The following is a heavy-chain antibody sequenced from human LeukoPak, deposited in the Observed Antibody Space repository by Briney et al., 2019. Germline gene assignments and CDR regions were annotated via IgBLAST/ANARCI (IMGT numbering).Heavy chain of an antibody. CDR1: GGFISSLTYH. CDR3: AGYSSGWSSGGGY. Sequence: SETLPLTCTVSGGFISSLTYHWGWMRQPPGKGLEWSASIYYSGSYYYCPSLKSRVPISVNRSNNQFCLRLTSVTAADTAVYFCAGYSSGWSSGGGYWGQGTLVTVSS. CDR2: IYYSGSY. J-gene: IGHJ4*02. V-gene: IGHV4-39*01. D-gene: IGHD6-19*01.